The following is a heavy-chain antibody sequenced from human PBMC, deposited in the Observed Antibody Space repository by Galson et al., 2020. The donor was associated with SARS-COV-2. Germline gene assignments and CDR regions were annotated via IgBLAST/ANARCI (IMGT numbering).Heavy chain of an antibody. CDR3: ANFPYYFDY. CDR1: GFTFSSSA. Sequence: GESLKISCAASGFTFSSSAMGWVRQAPGKGLEWVSIIGSGGDTHYADSVKGRFTISRDNSKNTRYLQMNSLRAEDTAVYYCANFPYYFDYWGQGTLVTVSS. CDR2: IIGSGGDT. V-gene: IGHV3-23*01. J-gene: IGHJ4*02.